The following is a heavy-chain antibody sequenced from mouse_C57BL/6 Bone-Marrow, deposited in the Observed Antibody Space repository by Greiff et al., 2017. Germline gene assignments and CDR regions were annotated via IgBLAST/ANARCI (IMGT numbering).Heavy chain of an antibody. Sequence: QVQLQQPGAELVKPGASVKLSCKASGYTFTSYWMHWVKQRPGQGLEWIGMIHPNSGSTNYNEKFKSKATLTVDKSSSTAYMQLSSLTSEDSAVXYCARSYDYDPYYCDYWGQGTTLTVSA. CDR2: IHPNSGST. CDR1: GYTFTSYW. CDR3: ARSYDYDPYYCDY. J-gene: IGHJ2*01. V-gene: IGHV1-64*01. D-gene: IGHD2-4*01.